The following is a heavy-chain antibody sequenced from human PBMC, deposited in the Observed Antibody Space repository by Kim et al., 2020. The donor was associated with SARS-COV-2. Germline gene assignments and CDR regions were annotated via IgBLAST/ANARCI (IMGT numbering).Heavy chain of an antibody. J-gene: IGHJ4*02. CDR3: ARDIHGDYGYLGY. D-gene: IGHD4-17*01. Sequence: GGSLRLSCAASGFTFSSYSMNWVRQAPGKGLEWVSSISSSSSYIYYADSVKGRFTISRDNAKNSLYLQMNSLRAEDTAVYYCARDIHGDYGYLGYWGQGTLVTVSS. CDR2: ISSSSSYI. CDR1: GFTFSSYS. V-gene: IGHV3-21*01.